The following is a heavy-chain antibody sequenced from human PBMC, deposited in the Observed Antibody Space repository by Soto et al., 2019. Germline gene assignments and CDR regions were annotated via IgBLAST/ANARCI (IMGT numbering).Heavy chain of an antibody. V-gene: IGHV3-30*04. CDR3: ARDPIGSGGGYIDY. J-gene: IGHJ4*02. CDR2: ISYDGMKK. Sequence: TGGSLRLSCAASGFSFSDHALHWVRQAPGKGLEWVAVISYDGMKKRYADSVKGRFTISRDNSKNMLYLQVNSLRAEDTAVFYCARDPIGSGGGYIDYWGQGTLVTVSS. D-gene: IGHD3-10*01. CDR1: GFSFSDHA.